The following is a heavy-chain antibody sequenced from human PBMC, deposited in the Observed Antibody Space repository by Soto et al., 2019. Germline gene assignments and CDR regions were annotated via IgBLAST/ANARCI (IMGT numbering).Heavy chain of an antibody. CDR2: INPSGGST. CDR3: ASTARYSSGWYDPGSYYFDY. Sequence: GASVKVCCKASGYTFTSYYMHWVRQAPGQGLEWMGIINPSGGSTSYAQKFQGRVTMTRDTSTSTVYMELSSLRSEDTAVYYCASTARYSSGWYDPGSYYFDYWGQGTLVTVSS. J-gene: IGHJ4*02. D-gene: IGHD6-19*01. V-gene: IGHV1-46*03. CDR1: GYTFTSYY.